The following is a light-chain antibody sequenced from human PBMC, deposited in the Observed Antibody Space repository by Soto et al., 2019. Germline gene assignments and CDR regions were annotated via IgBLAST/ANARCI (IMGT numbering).Light chain of an antibody. CDR2: GAS. V-gene: IGKV3-20*01. J-gene: IGKJ2*01. CDR3: QQYGSSSYT. CDR1: RSVSSTY. Sequence: EIVLTQSPGTLSLSPGEWATLSCRTSRSVSSTYLAWYQQNPGQAPRLLIYGASSRATGIPDRFSGSGSGTDFTLTISILEPEDFAVYFCQQYGSSSYTFGQGTKLEIK.